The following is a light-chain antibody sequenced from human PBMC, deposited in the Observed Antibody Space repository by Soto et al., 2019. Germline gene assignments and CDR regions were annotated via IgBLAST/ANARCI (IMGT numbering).Light chain of an antibody. Sequence: QAVVTQPASVSGSPGQSITISCSGTSSDVGVYDYVSWYQQHPGKAPKLMIYEVSNRPSGVSHRFSGSKSGNTASLTISGLQVEDEADYYCSSYTSISTWVFGGGTKVTVL. J-gene: IGLJ3*02. CDR2: EVS. CDR3: SSYTSISTWV. CDR1: SSDVGVYDY. V-gene: IGLV2-14*01.